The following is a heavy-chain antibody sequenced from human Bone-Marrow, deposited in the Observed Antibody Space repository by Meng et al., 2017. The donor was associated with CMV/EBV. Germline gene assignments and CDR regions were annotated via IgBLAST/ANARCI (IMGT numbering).Heavy chain of an antibody. V-gene: IGHV3-23*01. CDR1: GFTFINYA. Sequence: GESLKISCVASGFTFINYAMSWVRQAPGRGLEWVSAIGHKGDSTYYADSVKGRFTISRDNSKNTLDLQMNSLRAEDTAVYYCTIHRGRLAATGRDFEYWGQGAQVTVSS. CDR3: TIHRGRLAATGRDFEY. CDR2: IGHKGDST. J-gene: IGHJ4*02. D-gene: IGHD2-15*01.